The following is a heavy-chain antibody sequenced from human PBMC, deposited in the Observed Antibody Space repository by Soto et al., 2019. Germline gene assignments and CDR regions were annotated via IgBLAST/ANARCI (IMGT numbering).Heavy chain of an antibody. J-gene: IGHJ6*02. Sequence: SETLSLTCTVSGGCVNNDSHSWSWIRETPGKRLEWIGFIYSGGSTKNPSLRSRVTMSVDTSKNSLYLQMNSLRAEDTAVYYCAREWLLYYYYGMDVWGQGTTVTVSS. CDR3: AREWLLYYYYGMDV. D-gene: IGHD3-22*01. CDR1: GGCVNNDSHS. V-gene: IGHV4-61*01. CDR2: IYSGGST.